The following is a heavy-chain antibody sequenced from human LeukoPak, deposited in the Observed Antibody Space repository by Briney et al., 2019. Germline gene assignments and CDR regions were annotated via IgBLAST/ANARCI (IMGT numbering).Heavy chain of an antibody. J-gene: IGHJ4*02. V-gene: IGHV1-69*13. Sequence: ASVKVSCKASGGTFSSYAISWVRQAPGQGLEWMGGIIPIFGTANYAQKFQGRVTITADESTSTAYMELSSLRSEDTAVYYCARTDSRVSPKQVMGYFDYWGQGTLVTVSS. D-gene: IGHD3-22*01. CDR1: GGTFSSYA. CDR3: ARTDSRVSPKQVMGYFDY. CDR2: IIPIFGTA.